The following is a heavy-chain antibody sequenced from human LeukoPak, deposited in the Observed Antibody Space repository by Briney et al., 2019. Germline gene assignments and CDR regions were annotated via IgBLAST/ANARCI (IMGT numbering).Heavy chain of an antibody. D-gene: IGHD3-10*01. J-gene: IGHJ4*02. CDR1: GGSLSSSDYY. Sequence: PSETLSLTCTVSGGSLSSSDYYWSWINQPPGTGLEWLGYIYDSGSTYYNPSLKSRVTISVDTSKNQCSLKLSSVTAADTAVYYCAREASGSSDFDYWGQGTLITVSS. CDR2: IYDSGST. CDR3: AREASGSSDFDY. V-gene: IGHV4-30-4*01.